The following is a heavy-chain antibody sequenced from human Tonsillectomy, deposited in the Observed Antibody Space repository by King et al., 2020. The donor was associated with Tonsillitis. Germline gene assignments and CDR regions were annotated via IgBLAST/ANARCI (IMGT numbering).Heavy chain of an antibody. CDR1: AYSFTDHW. D-gene: IGHD3-22*01. V-gene: IGHV5-51*01. Sequence: QLVQSGAEVKKPGESLKISCQGSAYSFTDHWIGWVRQMPGKGLEWMGIIYPGDSDIKYNPSFQGQVTFSADKSISTAYLHWSSLKASDTAVYYCSTLTRLLPHGAFDVLGQGTMVTVSS. CDR3: STLTRLLPHGAFDV. CDR2: IYPGDSDI. J-gene: IGHJ3*01.